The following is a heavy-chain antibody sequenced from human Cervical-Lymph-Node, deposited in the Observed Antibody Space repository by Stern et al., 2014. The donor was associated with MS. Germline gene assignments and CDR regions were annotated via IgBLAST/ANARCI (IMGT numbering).Heavy chain of an antibody. V-gene: IGHV1-18*04. CDR1: GYTFTSYG. J-gene: IGHJ4*02. CDR3: ARDAPWDYVWGSYRSGDY. Sequence: QVQLVESGAEVKKPGASVKVSCKASGYTFTSYGIRWVRQAPGQGLEWMGWISAYNGNTNYAQKLQGRVTMTTDTSTSTAYMELRSLRSDDTAVYYCARDAPWDYVWGSYRSGDYWGQGTLVTVSS. D-gene: IGHD3-16*02. CDR2: ISAYNGNT.